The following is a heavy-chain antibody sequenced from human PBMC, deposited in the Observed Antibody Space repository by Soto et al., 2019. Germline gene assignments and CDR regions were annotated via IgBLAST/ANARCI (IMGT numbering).Heavy chain of an antibody. CDR2: IIPIFGTA. CDR1: GGTFSSYA. D-gene: IGHD6-13*01. CDR3: ARTEIAAAGFYYYGMDV. Sequence: ASVKVSCKASGGTFSSYAISWVRQAPGQGLEWMGGIIPIFGTANYAQKFQGRVTITADESTSTAYMELSSLRSEDTAVYYCARTEIAAAGFYYYGMDVWGQGTTVTVSS. J-gene: IGHJ6*02. V-gene: IGHV1-69*13.